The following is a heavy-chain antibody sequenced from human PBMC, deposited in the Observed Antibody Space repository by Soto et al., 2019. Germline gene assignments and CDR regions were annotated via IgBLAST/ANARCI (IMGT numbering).Heavy chain of an antibody. CDR2: ISSSSSTI. J-gene: IGHJ4*02. CDR3: AREQVGQQLRSPYFDY. CDR1: GFTFSSYI. V-gene: IGHV3-48*02. D-gene: IGHD6-13*01. Sequence: PGGSLRLSCAASGFTFSSYIMNWVRQAPGKGLEWVSYISSSSSTIYYADSVKGRFTISRDNAKNSLYLQMNSLRDEDTAVYYCAREQVGQQLRSPYFDYWGQGTLVTVSS.